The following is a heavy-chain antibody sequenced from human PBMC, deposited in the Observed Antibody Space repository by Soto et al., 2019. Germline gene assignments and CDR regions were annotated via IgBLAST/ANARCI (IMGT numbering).Heavy chain of an antibody. Sequence: QSGGSLRLSCAASGFTFSSYAMSWVRQAPGKGLEWVSAISGSGGSTYYADSVKGRFTISRDNSKNTLYLQMNSLRAEDTAVYYCAKDIKARQYHSSSWYGNYWGQGTLVTVSS. J-gene: IGHJ4*02. V-gene: IGHV3-23*01. CDR3: AKDIKARQYHSSSWYGNY. CDR2: ISGSGGST. D-gene: IGHD6-13*01. CDR1: GFTFSSYA.